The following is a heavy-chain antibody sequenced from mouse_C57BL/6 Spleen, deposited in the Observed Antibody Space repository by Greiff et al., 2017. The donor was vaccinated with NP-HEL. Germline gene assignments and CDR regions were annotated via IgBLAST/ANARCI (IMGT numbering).Heavy chain of an antibody. J-gene: IGHJ4*01. CDR1: GYAFSSSW. D-gene: IGHD1-1*01. CDR3: ARWDYYGSSYDYAMDY. V-gene: IGHV1-82*01. CDR2: IYPGDGDT. Sequence: QVQLQQSGPELVKPGASVKISCKASGYAFSSSWMNWVKQRPGQGLEWIGRIYPGDGDTNYIGKFKGKATLTADKSSSTAYMQLSSLTSEDSAVYFCARWDYYGSSYDYAMDYWGQGTSVTVSS.